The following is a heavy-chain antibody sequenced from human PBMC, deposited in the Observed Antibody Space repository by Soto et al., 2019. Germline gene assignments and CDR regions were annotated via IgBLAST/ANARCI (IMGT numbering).Heavy chain of an antibody. V-gene: IGHV3-23*01. J-gene: IGHJ6*02. Sequence: EVQLLESGGGLVQPGGSLRLSCAASGFTFSSYAMSWVRQAPGKGLEWVSAISGSGGSTYYADSVKGRFTISRDNSKNTLYLQMNSLRAEDTAVYYCAKDWVKYSRTFYYGMDVWGQGTTVTVSS. CDR2: ISGSGGST. CDR1: GFTFSSYA. CDR3: AKDWVKYSRTFYYGMDV. D-gene: IGHD4-4*01.